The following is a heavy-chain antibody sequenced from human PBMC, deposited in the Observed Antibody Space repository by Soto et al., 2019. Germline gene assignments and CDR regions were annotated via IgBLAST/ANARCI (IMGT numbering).Heavy chain of an antibody. CDR2: IIPIFGTA. Sequence: SVKVSCKASGGTFSSYAISWVRQAPGQGLEWMGGIIPIFGTANYAQKFQGRVTITADESTCTAYMELSSLRSEDTAVYYCAREATIAVAGTYWFDPWGQGTLVTVS. J-gene: IGHJ5*02. V-gene: IGHV1-69*13. D-gene: IGHD6-19*01. CDR3: AREATIAVAGTYWFDP. CDR1: GGTFSSYA.